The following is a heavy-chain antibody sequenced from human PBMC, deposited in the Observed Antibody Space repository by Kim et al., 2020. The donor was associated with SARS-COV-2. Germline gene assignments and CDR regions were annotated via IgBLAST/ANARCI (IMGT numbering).Heavy chain of an antibody. J-gene: IGHJ4*02. D-gene: IGHD5-18*01. CDR2: ISGSGGST. CDR1: GFTFSSYA. Sequence: GGSLRLSCAASGFTFSSYAMSWVRRAPGKGLEWVSAISGSGGSTYYADSVKGRFTISRDNSKNTLYLQMNSLRAEDTAVYYCAKDLWIQLGFDYWGQGTLVTVSS. CDR3: AKDLWIQLGFDY. V-gene: IGHV3-23*01.